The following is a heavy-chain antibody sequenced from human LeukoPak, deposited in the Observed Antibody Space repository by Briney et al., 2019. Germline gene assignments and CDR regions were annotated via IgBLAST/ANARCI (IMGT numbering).Heavy chain of an antibody. D-gene: IGHD1-14*01. V-gene: IGHV1-2*02. CDR3: ARDPEYDAFDI. CDR1: GYTFSFNY. Sequence: ASVKVSCKASGYTFSFNYMHWVRQAPGQGLEWMGWIIPNSGGTKYAQKFQGRVTMTRDTAISTVYMELSGLRSDDTAVYYCARDPEYDAFDIWGQGTMVSVSS. CDR2: IIPNSGGT. J-gene: IGHJ3*02.